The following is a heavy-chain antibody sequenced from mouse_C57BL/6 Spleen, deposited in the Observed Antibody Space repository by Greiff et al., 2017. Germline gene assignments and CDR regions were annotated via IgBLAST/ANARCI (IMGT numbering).Heavy chain of an antibody. D-gene: IGHD1-1*01. CDR1: GFSLTSYG. CDR3: ARKKSYYYGSSYGYFDV. J-gene: IGHJ1*03. CDR2: IWSGGST. V-gene: IGHV2-2*01. Sequence: VMLVESGPGLVQPSQSLSITCTVSGFSLTSYGVHWVRQSPGKGLEWLGVIWSGGSTDYNAAFISRLSISKDNSKSQVFFKMNSLQADDTAIYYCARKKSYYYGSSYGYFDVWGTGTTVTVSS.